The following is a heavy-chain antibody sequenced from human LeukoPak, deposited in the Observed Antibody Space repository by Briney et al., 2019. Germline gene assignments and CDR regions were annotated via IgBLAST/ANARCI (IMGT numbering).Heavy chain of an antibody. J-gene: IGHJ4*02. CDR3: ARAAGMVRGVINY. V-gene: IGHV3-30-3*01. CDR1: GYIFTTYF. D-gene: IGHD3-10*01. CDR2: ISYDGSNK. Sequence: RVSCKASGYIFTTYFIHWVRQAPGKGLEWVAVISYDGSNKYYADSVKGRFTISRDNSKNTLYLQMNSLSAEDTAVYYCARAAGMVRGVINYWGQGTLVTVSS.